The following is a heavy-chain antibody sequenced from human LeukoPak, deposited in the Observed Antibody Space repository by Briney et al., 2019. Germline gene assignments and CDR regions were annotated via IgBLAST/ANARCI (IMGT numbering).Heavy chain of an antibody. CDR2: IYYSGST. D-gene: IGHD6-19*01. V-gene: IGHV4-34*01. CDR1: GGSFSGYY. J-gene: IGHJ6*02. Sequence: PSETLSLTCAVYGGSFSGYYWGWIRQPPGKGLEWIGSIYYSGSTYYNPSLKSRVTISVDTSKNQFSLKLSSVTAADTAVYYCARVGSGSEGYYYYGMDVWGQGTTVTVSS. CDR3: ARVGSGSEGYYYYGMDV.